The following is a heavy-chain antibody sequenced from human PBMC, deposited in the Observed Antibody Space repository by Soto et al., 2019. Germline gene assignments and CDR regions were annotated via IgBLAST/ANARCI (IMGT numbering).Heavy chain of an antibody. CDR3: AKDRGPCSGNKCSSLYYYYVMDV. J-gene: IGHJ6*02. D-gene: IGHD2-15*01. Sequence: SLRLSCEASGFKFGDYAMHWVRQAPGKGLEWVSGVSWNSEIVGYADSVKGRFTISRDNAKNSLYLEMNSLRTEDTALYYCAKDRGPCSGNKCSSLYYYYVMDVCGQRTTVTVSS. V-gene: IGHV3-9*01. CDR1: GFKFGDYA. CDR2: VSWNSEIV.